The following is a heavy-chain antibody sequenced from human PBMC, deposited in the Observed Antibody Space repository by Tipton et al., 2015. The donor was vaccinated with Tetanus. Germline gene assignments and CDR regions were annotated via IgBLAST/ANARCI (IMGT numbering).Heavy chain of an antibody. Sequence: SLRLSCAASGFTFSNYAMSWVRQAPGRGLEWVSGISGSGDITYYADSVKGRFTISRDNSKNTLFLQIDSLRAEDTAVYCAESPPSITGAVYFDNWGRGTLVTVSS. D-gene: IGHD1-20*01. CDR3: AESPPSITGAVYFDN. V-gene: IGHV3-23*01. CDR2: ISGSGDIT. CDR1: GFTFSNYA. J-gene: IGHJ4*02.